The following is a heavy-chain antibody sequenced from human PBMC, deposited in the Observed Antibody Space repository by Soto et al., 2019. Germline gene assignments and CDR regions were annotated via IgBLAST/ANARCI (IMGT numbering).Heavy chain of an antibody. J-gene: IGHJ4*02. D-gene: IGHD3-22*01. CDR3: ARVRIKYDSSGYYFNYLDY. Sequence: PSQTLSLTCAISGDSVSSNSAAWNWIRQSPSRGLEWLGRTYYRSKWYNDYAVSVKSRITINPDTSKNQFSLQLNSVTPEDTAVYYCARVRIKYDSSGYYFNYLDYWGQGTLVTVSS. CDR2: TYYRSKWYN. V-gene: IGHV6-1*01. CDR1: GDSVSSNSAA.